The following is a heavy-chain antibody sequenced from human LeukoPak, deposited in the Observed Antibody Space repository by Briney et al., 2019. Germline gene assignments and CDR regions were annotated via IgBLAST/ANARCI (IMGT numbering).Heavy chain of an antibody. Sequence: SETLSLTCTVSGGSISSYYWSWIRQPPGKGLEWIGYIYYSGSTNYNPSLKSRVTISVDTSKNQFSLKLSSVTAADTAVYYCARYGSGWWYFDYWGQGTLVTVSS. CDR3: ARYGSGWWYFDY. V-gene: IGHV4-59*08. CDR2: IYYSGST. D-gene: IGHD6-19*01. CDR1: GGSISSYY. J-gene: IGHJ4*02.